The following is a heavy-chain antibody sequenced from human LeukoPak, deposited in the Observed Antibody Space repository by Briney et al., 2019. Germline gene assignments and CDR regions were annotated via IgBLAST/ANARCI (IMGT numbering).Heavy chain of an antibody. J-gene: IGHJ4*02. Sequence: NPSETLSLTCTVSGGSISSGSYHWGWIRQPPGKGLEWIGTIFYSGTTYYNPSLKSRVTISVDKSKNQFSLKLSSVTAADTAVYYCARGYIAAAGTYYWGQGTLVTVSS. CDR1: GGSISSGSYH. CDR3: ARGYIAAAGTYY. D-gene: IGHD6-13*01. CDR2: IFYSGTT. V-gene: IGHV4-39*07.